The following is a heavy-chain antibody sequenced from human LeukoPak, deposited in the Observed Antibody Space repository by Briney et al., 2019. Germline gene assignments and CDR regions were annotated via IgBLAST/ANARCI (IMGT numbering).Heavy chain of an antibody. V-gene: IGHV4-61*02. CDR2: IYTSGST. J-gene: IGHJ4*02. Sequence: SETLSLTCTVSGYSISSGSYYWSWIRQPAGKGLEWIGRIYTSGSTNYNPSLKSRVTISVDTSKNQFSLKLSSVTAADTAVYYCASTYYDYVWGSYPYYYWGQGTLVTVSS. CDR3: ASTYYDYVWGSYPYYY. D-gene: IGHD3-16*01. CDR1: GYSISSGSYY.